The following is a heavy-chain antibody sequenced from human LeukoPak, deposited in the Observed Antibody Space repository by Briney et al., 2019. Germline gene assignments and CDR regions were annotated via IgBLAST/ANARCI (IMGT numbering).Heavy chain of an antibody. CDR2: IRYDGSNK. J-gene: IGHJ3*02. CDR3: AKDPRDYGDPNDAFDI. Sequence: PGGSLRLSCAASGFTFSSYGMHWVRQAPGKGLEWVAFIRYDGSNKYYADSVKGRFTISRDNSKNTLYLQMNSLRAEDTAVYYCAKDPRDYGDPNDAFDIWGQGTMVTVSS. CDR1: GFTFSSYG. D-gene: IGHD4-17*01. V-gene: IGHV3-30*02.